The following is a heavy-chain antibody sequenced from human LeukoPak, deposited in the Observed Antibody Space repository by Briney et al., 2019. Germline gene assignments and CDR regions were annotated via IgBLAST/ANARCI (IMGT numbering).Heavy chain of an antibody. CDR2: ISGSGGST. J-gene: IGHJ4*02. D-gene: IGHD5-24*01. V-gene: IGHV3-23*01. Sequence: GGSLRLSCAASGFTFSSYAMSWVRQAPGKGLEWVSAISGSGGSTYYADSVKGRFTISRDNSKNTLYLQTNSLRAEDTAVYYCAKDSSIIRRWDYYFDYWGQGTLVTVSS. CDR3: AKDSSIIRRWDYYFDY. CDR1: GFTFSSYA.